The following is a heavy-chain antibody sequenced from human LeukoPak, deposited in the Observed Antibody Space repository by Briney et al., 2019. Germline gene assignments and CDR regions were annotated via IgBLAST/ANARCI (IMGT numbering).Heavy chain of an antibody. Sequence: GGSLRLSCAASGFIFSRYRMHWVRQVPGKGLVWVSRISSDGTNTNYADSVRGRFTISRDNAKNTLYLQMNSLRAEDTAVYYCASAYDFNQNFDYWGQGTLVTVSS. CDR1: GFIFSRYR. D-gene: IGHD3-3*01. CDR3: ASAYDFNQNFDY. J-gene: IGHJ4*02. CDR2: ISSDGTNT. V-gene: IGHV3-74*01.